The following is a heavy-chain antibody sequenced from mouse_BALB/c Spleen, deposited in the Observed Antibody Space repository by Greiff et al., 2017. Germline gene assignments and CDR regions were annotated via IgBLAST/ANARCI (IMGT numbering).Heavy chain of an antibody. V-gene: IGHV5-12-2*01. J-gene: IGHJ4*01. CDR1: GFTFSSYT. CDR2: ISNGGGST. CDR3: ARGGDYGEYAMDY. D-gene: IGHD2-4*01. Sequence: EVKLVESGGGLVQPGGSLKLSCAASGFTFSSYTMSWVRQTPEKRLEWVAYISNGGGSTYYPDTVKGRFTISRDNAKNTLYLQMSSLKSEDTAMYYCARGGDYGEYAMDYWGKEPQSPSPQ.